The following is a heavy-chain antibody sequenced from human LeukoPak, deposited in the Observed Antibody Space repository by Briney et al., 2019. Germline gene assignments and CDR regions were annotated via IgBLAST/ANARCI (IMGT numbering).Heavy chain of an antibody. D-gene: IGHD3-22*01. J-gene: IGHJ4*02. CDR3: ARVPYYHDRRSGSDY. V-gene: IGHV3-11*01. Sequence: AGGSLRLSCAASGFSFRDYYMIWIRQAPGEGLEWVSYISSSGNSKYYADSVKGRFTISRDNAKNSLYLQMNSLRVEDTAVYYCARVPYYHDRRSGSDYWGQGTPVTVSS. CDR2: ISSSGNSK. CDR1: GFSFRDYY.